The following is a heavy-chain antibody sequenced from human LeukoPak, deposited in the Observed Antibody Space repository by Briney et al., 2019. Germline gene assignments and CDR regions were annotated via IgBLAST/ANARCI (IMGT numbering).Heavy chain of an antibody. CDR1: GGSINSGGYY. D-gene: IGHD3-10*01. J-gene: IGHJ4*02. Sequence: SETLSLTCTVSGGSINSGGYYWSWIRQHPGKGLEWIGYISYIGNTYYNPSLKSRLTISVDTSKNQLSLKLSFVTAADTAVYYCAGVDLNMVRGVQDWGQGTLVTVSS. V-gene: IGHV4-31*03. CDR2: ISYIGNT. CDR3: AGVDLNMVRGVQD.